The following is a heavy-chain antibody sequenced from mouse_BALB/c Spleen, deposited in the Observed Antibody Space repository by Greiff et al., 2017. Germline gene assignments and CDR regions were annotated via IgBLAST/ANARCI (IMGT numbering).Heavy chain of an antibody. D-gene: IGHD2-14*01. CDR1: GFNIKDYY. V-gene: IGHV14-4*02. CDR3: NVNRYAFDY. J-gene: IGHJ2*01. Sequence: EVQLQQSGAELVRSGASVKLSCTASGFNIKDYYMHWVKQRPEQGLEWIGWIDPENGDTEYAPKFQGKATMTADTSSNTAYLQLSSLTSEDTAVYYCNVNRYAFDYWGQGTTLTVSS. CDR2: IDPENGDT.